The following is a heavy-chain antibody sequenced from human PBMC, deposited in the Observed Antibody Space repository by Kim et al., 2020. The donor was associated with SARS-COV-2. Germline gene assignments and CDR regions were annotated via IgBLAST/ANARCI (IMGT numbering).Heavy chain of an antibody. D-gene: IGHD3-10*01. CDR3: ARDRSIRGRPHSRDGMDV. CDR2: IYYSGST. Sequence: SETLSLTCTVSGGSISSGGYYWSWIRQHPGKGLEWIGYIYYSGSTYYNPSLKSRVTISVDTSKNQFSLKLSSVTAADTAVYYCARDRSIRGRPHSRDGMDVWGQGTTVTVSS. CDR1: GGSISSGGYY. J-gene: IGHJ6*02. V-gene: IGHV4-31*03.